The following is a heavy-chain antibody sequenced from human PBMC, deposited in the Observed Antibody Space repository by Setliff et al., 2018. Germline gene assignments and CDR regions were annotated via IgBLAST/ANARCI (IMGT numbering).Heavy chain of an antibody. CDR2: MNPNSGNT. Sequence: GASVKVSCKASGYTFTSYDINWVRQATGQGLEWMGWMNPNSGNTDYAPILQGRVTISADESTTTAYMELSSLKSDDTAVYYCARDTRDKFDSSGYYLSFDSWGQGTLVTVSS. J-gene: IGHJ4*02. V-gene: IGHV1-8*03. CDR3: ARDTRDKFDSSGYYLSFDS. CDR1: GYTFTSYD. D-gene: IGHD3-22*01.